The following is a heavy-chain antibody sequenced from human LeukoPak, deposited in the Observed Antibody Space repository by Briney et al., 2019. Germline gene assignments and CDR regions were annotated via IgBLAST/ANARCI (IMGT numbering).Heavy chain of an antibody. CDR2: ISYSGST. CDR1: GGSIGTYQ. D-gene: IGHD3-22*01. V-gene: IGHV4-59*01. J-gene: IGHJ4*02. Sequence: PSETLSLTCTVAGGSIGTYQWSWIRQPPGKGLEWIGYISYSGSTNYDPSLKSRVTISLDTSKNQFSLKVNSVTAADTAVCYCARERTSAYSYYFDYWGQGTLVTVSS. CDR3: ARERTSAYSYYFDY.